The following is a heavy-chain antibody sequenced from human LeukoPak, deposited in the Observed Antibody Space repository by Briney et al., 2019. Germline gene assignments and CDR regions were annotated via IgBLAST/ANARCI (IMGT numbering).Heavy chain of an antibody. CDR1: GFSFSDYS. V-gene: IGHV3-48*04. CDR2: ISSSGSTI. Sequence: GGSLRLSCVASGFSFSDYSMNWVRQAPGKGLEWVSYISSSGSTIYYADSVKGRFTISRDNAKNSLYLQMNSLRAEDTAVYYCAELGITMIGGVWGKGTTVTISS. CDR3: AELGITMIGGV. J-gene: IGHJ6*04. D-gene: IGHD3-10*02.